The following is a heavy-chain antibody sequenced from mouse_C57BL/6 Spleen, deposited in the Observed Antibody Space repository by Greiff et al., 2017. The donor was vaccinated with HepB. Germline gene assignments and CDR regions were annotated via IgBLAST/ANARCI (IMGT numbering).Heavy chain of an antibody. CDR3: ARRDYYGSSYGYFDV. CDR2: IYPGDGDT. V-gene: IGHV1-80*01. J-gene: IGHJ1*03. CDR1: GYAFSSYW. Sequence: QVQLQQSGAELVKPGASVKISCKASGYAFSSYWMNWVKQRPGKGLEWIGQIYPGDGDTNYNGKFKGKATLTADKSSSTAYMQLSSLTSEDSAVYFCARRDYYGSSYGYFDVGGTGTTVTVSS. D-gene: IGHD1-1*01.